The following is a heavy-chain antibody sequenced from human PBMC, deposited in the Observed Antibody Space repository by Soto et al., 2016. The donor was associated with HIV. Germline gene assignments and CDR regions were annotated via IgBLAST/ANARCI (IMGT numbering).Heavy chain of an antibody. CDR2: INWNGGST. V-gene: IGHV3-20*04. CDR3: ARDRGYYYGSGSSKAVYYYGMDV. Sequence: EVQLVESGGGVVRPGGSLRLSCAASGFTFDDYGMSRVRQAPGKGLKWVSGINWNGGSTSYADSVKGRFTISRDNAKNSLYLQMNSLRAEDTALYYCARDRGYYYGSGSSKAVYYYGMDVWGQGTTVTVSS. D-gene: IGHD3-10*01. J-gene: IGHJ6*02. CDR1: GFTFDDYG.